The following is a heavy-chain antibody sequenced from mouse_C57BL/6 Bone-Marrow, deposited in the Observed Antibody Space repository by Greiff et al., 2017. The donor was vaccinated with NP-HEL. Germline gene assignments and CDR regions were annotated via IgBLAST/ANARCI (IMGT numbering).Heavy chain of an antibody. D-gene: IGHD1-1*01. V-gene: IGHV1-81*01. CDR3: ARGLLRYPFDY. Sequence: VQLQQSGAELARPGASVKLSCKASGYTFTSYGISWVKQRTGQGLEWIGEIYHRSGNSYYNEKFKGKATLTADKSYSTAYMELLSLTSEYSAVYFCARGLLRYPFDYWGQCTTLTVSS. J-gene: IGHJ2*01. CDR1: GYTFTSYG. CDR2: IYHRSGNS.